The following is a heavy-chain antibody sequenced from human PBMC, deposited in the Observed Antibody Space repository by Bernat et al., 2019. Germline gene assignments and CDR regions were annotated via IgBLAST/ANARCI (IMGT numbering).Heavy chain of an antibody. CDR1: GGSFSGYY. Sequence: QVQLQQWGAGLLKPSETLSLTCAVYGGSFSGYYWSWIRQPPGKGLEWIGEINHSGSTNYNPSLKSRVTISVDTSKNQFSLKLSSVTAADTAVYYCARRPNYYDSSGYYYVQNARRPRGASGAFDIWGQGTMVTVSS. CDR2: INHSGST. D-gene: IGHD3-22*01. V-gene: IGHV4-34*01. J-gene: IGHJ3*02. CDR3: ARRPNYYDSSGYYYVQNARRPRGASGAFDI.